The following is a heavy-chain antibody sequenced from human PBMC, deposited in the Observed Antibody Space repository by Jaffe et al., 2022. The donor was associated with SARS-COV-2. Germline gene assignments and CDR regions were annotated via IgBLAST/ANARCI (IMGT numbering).Heavy chain of an antibody. Sequence: EVQLVESGGGLVQPGGSLRLSCAASGFTFSSYAMSWVRQAPGKGLEWVSAISGSGGSTYYADSVKGRFTISRDNSKNTLYLQMNSLRAEDTAVYYCAKEFYYDSNWSGAFDIWGQGTMVTVSS. J-gene: IGHJ3*02. CDR3: AKEFYYDSNWSGAFDI. D-gene: IGHD3-22*01. CDR1: GFTFSSYA. CDR2: ISGSGGST. V-gene: IGHV3-23*04.